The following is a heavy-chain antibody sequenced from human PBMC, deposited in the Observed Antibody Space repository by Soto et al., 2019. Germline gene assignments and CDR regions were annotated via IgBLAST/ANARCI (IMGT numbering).Heavy chain of an antibody. CDR1: GFTFSSYS. CDR2: ISSSSSYI. J-gene: IGHJ4*02. CDR3: ASGIAVAGTGLDY. D-gene: IGHD6-19*01. V-gene: IGHV3-21*01. Sequence: EVQLVESGGGLVKPGGSLRLSCAASGFTFSSYSLNWVRQAPGKGLEWVSSISSSSSYIYYADSVKGRFTISRENAKNSLYLQMNSLRAEDTAVYYCASGIAVAGTGLDYWGQGTLVTVSS.